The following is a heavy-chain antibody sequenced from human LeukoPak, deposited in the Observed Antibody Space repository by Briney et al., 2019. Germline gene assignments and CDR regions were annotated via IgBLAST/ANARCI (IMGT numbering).Heavy chain of an antibody. CDR3: AREVDYGWSDY. J-gene: IGHJ4*02. Sequence: PGGSLRLSCAASGFTFSSYGMHWVRQAPGKGLEWVAVISYDGSNKYYADSVKGRFTISKDNSKNTLYLQMNSLRAEDTAVYYCAREVDYGWSDYWGQGTLVTVSS. CDR2: ISYDGSNK. V-gene: IGHV3-30*03. D-gene: IGHD4-17*01. CDR1: GFTFSSYG.